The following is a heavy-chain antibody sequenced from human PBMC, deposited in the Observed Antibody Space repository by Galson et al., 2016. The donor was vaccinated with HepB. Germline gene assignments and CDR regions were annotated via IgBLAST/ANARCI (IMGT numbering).Heavy chain of an antibody. J-gene: IGHJ5*02. CDR1: GFTFSDYF. CDR2: IDPTGTSI. Sequence: SLRLSCAASGFTFSDYFLTWIRQAPGKGLEWISFIDPTGTSIYYADSVKGRFIISRDNAKNSLHRHMSGIRGEDTAIYYCARGRGKSGFDLWGLGTQVTVSS. CDR3: ARGRGKSGFDL. V-gene: IGHV3-11*01.